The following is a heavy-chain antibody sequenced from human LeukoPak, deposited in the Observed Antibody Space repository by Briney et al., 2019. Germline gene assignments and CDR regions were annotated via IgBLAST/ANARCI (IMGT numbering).Heavy chain of an antibody. CDR3: AKDPDDIVVVVAATGYFDY. CDR1: GFTFSSYA. J-gene: IGHJ4*02. Sequence: GGSLRLSCAASGFTFSSYAMSWVRQAPGKGLEWVSAISGSGGSTYYADSVKGRFTISRDNSKSTLYLQMNSLRAEDTAVYYCAKDPDDIVVVVAATGYFDYWGQGTLVTVSS. V-gene: IGHV3-23*01. D-gene: IGHD2-15*01. CDR2: ISGSGGST.